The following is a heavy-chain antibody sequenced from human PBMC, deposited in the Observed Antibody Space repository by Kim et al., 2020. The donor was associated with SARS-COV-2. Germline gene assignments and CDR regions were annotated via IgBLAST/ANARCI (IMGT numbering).Heavy chain of an antibody. D-gene: IGHD2-15*01. J-gene: IGHJ6*02. Sequence: GGSLRLSCAASGFTSSSYWMSWVRQAPGKGLEWVANIKQDGSEKYYVDSVKGRFTISRDNAKNSLYLQMNRLRAEDTAVYYCARDLRVAPYYYYGMDVWGQGSTVTVS. V-gene: IGHV3-7*03. CDR2: IKQDGSEK. CDR3: ARDLRVAPYYYYGMDV. CDR1: GFTSSSYW.